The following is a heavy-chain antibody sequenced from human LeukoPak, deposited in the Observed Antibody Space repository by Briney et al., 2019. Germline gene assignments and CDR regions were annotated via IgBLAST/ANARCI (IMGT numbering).Heavy chain of an antibody. CDR1: GFTFSSYS. Sequence: PGGSLRLSCAASGFTFSSYSMNWVRQAPGKGLEWVSSISSSSSYIYYADSVKGRFTISRDNAKNSLYLQMNSLRAEDTAVYYCARDYYDSSGYPYSDYWGQGTLVTVSS. CDR2: ISSSSSYI. CDR3: ARDYYDSSGYPYSDY. J-gene: IGHJ4*02. D-gene: IGHD3-22*01. V-gene: IGHV3-21*01.